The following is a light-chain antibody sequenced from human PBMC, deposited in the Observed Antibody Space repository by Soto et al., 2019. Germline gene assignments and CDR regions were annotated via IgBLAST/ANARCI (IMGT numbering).Light chain of an antibody. J-gene: IGKJ1*01. Sequence: DIQMTQSPSTLSASVGDRVTITCRASQNIRTWLAWYQQKRGKAPKLLIYDASSLKSVVPSRFSSGGSGTEFHLTIISLQPDDFTTYYCQHYNTNPCTFGQGTKVDIK. CDR1: QNIRTW. V-gene: IGKV1-5*01. CDR3: QHYNTNPCT. CDR2: DAS.